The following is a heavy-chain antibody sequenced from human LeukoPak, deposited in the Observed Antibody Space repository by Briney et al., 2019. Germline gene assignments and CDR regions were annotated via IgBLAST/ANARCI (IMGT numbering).Heavy chain of an antibody. CDR2: IRYDGSNK. CDR3: AKEHGDSSSWYDYYYYYYMDV. V-gene: IGHV3-30*02. Sequence: GGSLRLSRAASGFTFSSYGMHWVRQAPGKGLEWAAFIRYDGSNKYYADSVKGRFTISRDNSKNTLYLQMNSLRAEDTAVYYCAKEHGDSSSWYDYYYYYYMDVWGKGTTVTISS. D-gene: IGHD6-13*01. J-gene: IGHJ6*03. CDR1: GFTFSSYG.